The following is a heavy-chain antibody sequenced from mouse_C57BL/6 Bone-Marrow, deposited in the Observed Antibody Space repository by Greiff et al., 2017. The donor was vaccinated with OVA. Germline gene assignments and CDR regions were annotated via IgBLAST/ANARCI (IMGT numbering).Heavy chain of an antibody. Sequence: VMLKESGPGLVQPSQSLSITCTVSGFSLTSYGVHWVRQSPGKGLEWLGVIWSGGSTDYNAAFISRLSISKDNSKSQVFFKMNSLQADDTAIYYCASLFITTVVAEAYWGQGTLVTVSA. CDR1: GFSLTSYG. CDR3: ASLFITTVVAEAY. D-gene: IGHD1-1*01. CDR2: IWSGGST. V-gene: IGHV2-2*01. J-gene: IGHJ3*01.